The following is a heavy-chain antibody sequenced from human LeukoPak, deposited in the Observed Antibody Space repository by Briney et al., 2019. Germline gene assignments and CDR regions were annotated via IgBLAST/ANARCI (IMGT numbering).Heavy chain of an antibody. CDR1: GFTFSSYG. CDR2: IWYDGSKK. V-gene: IGHV3-33*01. D-gene: IGHD6-19*01. J-gene: IGHJ4*02. Sequence: GGSLRLSCAASGFTFSSYGMHWVRQAPGKGLEWVAVIWYDGSKKYYADSEKGRFTISRDNSKNTLYLQMNSLRAEDTAVYYCAREGGAVAGNFDYWGQGTLVTVSS. CDR3: AREGGAVAGNFDY.